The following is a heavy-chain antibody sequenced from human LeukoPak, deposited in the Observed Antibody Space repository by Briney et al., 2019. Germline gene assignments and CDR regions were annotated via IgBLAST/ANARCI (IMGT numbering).Heavy chain of an antibody. CDR3: AREGAYYGGGAFDI. CDR1: GGSISSYY. CDR2: IYTSGST. V-gene: IGHV4-4*07. Sequence: SETLSLTCTVSGGSISSYYWSWIRQPAGKGLEWIGRIYTSGSTNYNPSLKSRVTVSVDTSKNQFSLKLSSVTAADTAVYYCAREGAYYGGGAFDIWGQGTMVTVSS. D-gene: IGHD3-10*01. J-gene: IGHJ3*02.